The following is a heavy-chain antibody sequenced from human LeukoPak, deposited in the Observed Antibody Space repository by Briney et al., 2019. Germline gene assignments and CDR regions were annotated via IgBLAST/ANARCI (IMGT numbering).Heavy chain of an antibody. Sequence: SVKVSCKASGGTLSNSAINWVRQAPGQGLEWMGGAIPFYNVADSAQKFQGRVTFIADESTNSAYMELSSLRSEDTAVYYCARMQGYAYSDSWGQGTLVTVSS. CDR3: ARMQGYAYSDS. D-gene: IGHD2-21*01. V-gene: IGHV1-69*13. J-gene: IGHJ4*02. CDR1: GGTLSNSA. CDR2: AIPFYNVA.